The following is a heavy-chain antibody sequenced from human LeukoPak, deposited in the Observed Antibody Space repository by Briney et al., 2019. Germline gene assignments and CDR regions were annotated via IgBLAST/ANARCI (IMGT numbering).Heavy chain of an antibody. CDR3: ARSASAGIAVAGTLDY. CDR1: GGSISSSNW. V-gene: IGHV4-4*02. Sequence: SETLSLTCAVSGGSISSSNWWSWVRQPPGKGLEWIGEIYHSGSTNYNPSLKSRVTISVDTSKNQFSLKLSSVTAADTAVYYCARSASAGIAVAGTLDYWGQGTLVTVSS. J-gene: IGHJ4*02. D-gene: IGHD6-19*01. CDR2: IYHSGST.